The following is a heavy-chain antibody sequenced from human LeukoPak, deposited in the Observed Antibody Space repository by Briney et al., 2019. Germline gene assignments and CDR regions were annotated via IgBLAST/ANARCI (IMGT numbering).Heavy chain of an antibody. J-gene: IGHJ4*02. CDR2: INHSGST. CDR3: ARVGGYWGIV. CDR1: GGSFSGYY. Sequence: PSETLSLTCAVYGGSFSGYYWSWIRQPPGKGLEWIGEINHSGSTNYNPSLKSRVTISVDTSKNQFSLKLSSVTAADTAVYYCARVGGYWGIVWGQGTLVTVSS. V-gene: IGHV4-34*01. D-gene: IGHD7-27*01.